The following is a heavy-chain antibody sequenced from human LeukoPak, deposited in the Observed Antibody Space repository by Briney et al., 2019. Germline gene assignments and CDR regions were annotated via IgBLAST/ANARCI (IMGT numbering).Heavy chain of an antibody. CDR2: ISTTSDYI. CDR3: AKGRGSILTGYSHFDY. Sequence: GGSLRLSCAASGFTFSSYEMNWVRQAPGKGLEWVSSISTTSDYIYYADSLKGRFTISRDNAKNSLYLQMNSLRAEDTALYYCAKGRGSILTGYSHFDYWGQGTLVTVSS. D-gene: IGHD3-9*01. J-gene: IGHJ4*02. V-gene: IGHV3-21*04. CDR1: GFTFSSYE.